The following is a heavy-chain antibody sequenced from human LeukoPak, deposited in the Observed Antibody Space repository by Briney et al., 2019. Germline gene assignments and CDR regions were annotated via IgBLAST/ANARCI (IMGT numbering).Heavy chain of an antibody. Sequence: PGGSLRLSCVASGFTFSTYAMSWVRQAPGKGLEWVSGIGGSGGTTYYADSVKGRFTISRDNSKNTLNLQMNSLRAEDTAVYYCAKDGPLVGPYYFDYWGQGTLVTVSS. J-gene: IGHJ4*02. V-gene: IGHV3-23*01. CDR1: GFTFSTYA. CDR3: AKDGPLVGPYYFDY. CDR2: IGGSGGTT. D-gene: IGHD1-26*01.